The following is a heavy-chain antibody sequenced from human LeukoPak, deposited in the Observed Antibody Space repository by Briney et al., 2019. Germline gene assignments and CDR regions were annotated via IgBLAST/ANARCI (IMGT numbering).Heavy chain of an antibody. J-gene: IGHJ5*02. CDR2: IIPIFGTA. V-gene: IGHV1-69*13. CDR3: AREWVAAGTNWFDP. Sequence: GASVKVSCKASGYTFIAYHMHWVRQAPGQGLEWMGGIIPIFGTANYAQKFQGRVTITADESTSTAYMELSSLRSEDTAVYYCAREWVAAGTNWFDPWGQGTLVTVSS. D-gene: IGHD6-13*01. CDR1: GYTFIAYH.